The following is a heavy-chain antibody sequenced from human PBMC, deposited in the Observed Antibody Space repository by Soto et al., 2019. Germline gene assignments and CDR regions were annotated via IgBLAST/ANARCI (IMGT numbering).Heavy chain of an antibody. D-gene: IGHD3-10*01. Sequence: PGGSLRLSCAASGFTVSSNYMSWVRQAPGKGLEWVSIIYSGGSTYYADSVKGRFTISRDNSKNTLYLQMNSLRAEDTAVYYCARLWFGEEPGGMDVWGQGTTVTVSS. V-gene: IGHV3-66*04. CDR1: GFTVSSNY. J-gene: IGHJ6*02. CDR2: IYSGGST. CDR3: ARLWFGEEPGGMDV.